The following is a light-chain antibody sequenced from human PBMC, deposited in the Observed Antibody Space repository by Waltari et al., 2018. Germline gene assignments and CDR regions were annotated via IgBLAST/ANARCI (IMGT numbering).Light chain of an antibody. V-gene: IGLV1-44*01. CDR1: PPSIGSNV. Sequence: QSLLTQPPSASGTPGQRVTIPCSGSPPSIGSNVFNWYQQLPRTAPQLLTFNNKQRPSGVPDRFSGSKSGTSASLAISGLQSEDEADYYCAAWDDSLNGWVFGGGTKVTVL. CDR2: NNK. CDR3: AAWDDSLNGWV. J-gene: IGLJ3*02.